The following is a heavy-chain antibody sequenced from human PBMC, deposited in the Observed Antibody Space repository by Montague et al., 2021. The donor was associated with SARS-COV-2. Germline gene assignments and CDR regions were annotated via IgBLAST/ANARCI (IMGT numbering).Heavy chain of an antibody. J-gene: IGHJ5*02. V-gene: IGHV4-39*01. CDR2: IYYSGTT. D-gene: IGHD1-26*01. CDR1: GGSISSSDSY. Sequence: SETLSLTCTVSGGSISSSDSYWSWIRQPPGKGLEWIGNIYYSGTTYYNPSLKSRITMAVDTSKNQFSLNLISVTAADTAVYFCVRMGAAHRPNNWFDPWGQGTLVTVSS. CDR3: VRMGAAHRPNNWFDP.